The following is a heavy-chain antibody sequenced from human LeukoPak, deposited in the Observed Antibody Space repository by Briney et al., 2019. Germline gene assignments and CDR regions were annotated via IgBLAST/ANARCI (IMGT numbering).Heavy chain of an antibody. D-gene: IGHD2-21*01. CDR1: GFTFSTFG. CDR3: AKDRVREVRVWVFDY. J-gene: IGHJ4*02. V-gene: IGHV3-48*01. CDR2: ISSSSGTI. Sequence: GGSLRLSCAASGFTFSTFGMNWVRQAPEKGLEWVSHISSSSGTIFYADSVKGRFTVSRDNTENSLYLQMNSLRAEDTAVYYCAKDRVREVRVWVFDYWGQGTLVTVSS.